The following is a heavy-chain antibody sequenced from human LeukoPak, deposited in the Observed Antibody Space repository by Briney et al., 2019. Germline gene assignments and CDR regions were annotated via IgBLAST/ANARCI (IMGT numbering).Heavy chain of an antibody. D-gene: IGHD3-10*01. CDR2: IYTSGST. V-gene: IGHV4-4*07. J-gene: IGHJ3*02. CDR1: GGSISSYY. CDR3: ARDAVTPGDDTFDM. Sequence: SETLSLTRTVSGGSISSYYWSWIRQPAGKGLEWIGRIYTSGSTNYNPSLKSRVTMSVDTSKNQFSLKLSSVTAADTAVYYCARDAVTPGDDTFDMWGQGTMVTVSS.